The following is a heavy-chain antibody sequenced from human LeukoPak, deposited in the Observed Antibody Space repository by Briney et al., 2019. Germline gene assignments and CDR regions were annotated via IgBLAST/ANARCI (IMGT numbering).Heavy chain of an antibody. V-gene: IGHV1-2*02. Sequence: ASVKVSCKASGGTFSSYAISWVRQAPGQGLEWMGWINPNSGGTNYAQKFQGRATMTRDTSISTAYMELSRLRSDDTAVYYCARDYYYDSTGDGMDVWGQGTTVTVSS. CDR1: GGTFSSYA. D-gene: IGHD3-22*01. CDR3: ARDYYYDSTGDGMDV. CDR2: INPNSGGT. J-gene: IGHJ6*02.